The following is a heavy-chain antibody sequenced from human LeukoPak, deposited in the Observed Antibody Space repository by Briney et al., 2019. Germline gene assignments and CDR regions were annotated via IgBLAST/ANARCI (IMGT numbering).Heavy chain of an antibody. CDR1: GGSFSGYY. J-gene: IGHJ4*02. CDR3: ARGKYDYVGGVYGGRKAFDY. V-gene: IGHV4-34*01. Sequence: SETLSLTCAVYGGSFSGYYWSWIRQPPGKGLEWIGEINHSGSTNYNPSLKSRVTISVDTSKNQFSLKLSSVTAADTAVYYCARGKYDYVGGVYGGRKAFDYGAREPLVPVP. D-gene: IGHD3-16*01. CDR2: INHSGST.